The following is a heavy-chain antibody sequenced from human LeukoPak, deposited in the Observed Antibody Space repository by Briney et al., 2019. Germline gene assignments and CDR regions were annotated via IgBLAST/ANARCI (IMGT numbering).Heavy chain of an antibody. V-gene: IGHV4-34*01. CDR1: GGSFSGYY. CDR3: ARRSRRLLLLDWFDP. CDR2: INHSGST. D-gene: IGHD2-15*01. J-gene: IGHJ5*02. Sequence: PSETLSLTCAVYGGSFSGYYWSWIRQPPGKGLEGIGEINHSGSTNYNPSLKRRVTISVDTSKNQFSLKLSSVTAADTAVYYCARRSRRLLLLDWFDPWGQGTMVIVSS.